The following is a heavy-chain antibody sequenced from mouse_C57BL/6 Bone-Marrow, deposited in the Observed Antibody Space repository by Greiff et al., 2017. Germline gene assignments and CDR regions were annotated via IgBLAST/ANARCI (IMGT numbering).Heavy chain of an antibody. CDR2: IRNKANGYTT. CDR1: GFTFTDYY. J-gene: IGHJ4*01. Sequence: EVKVVESGGGLVQPGGSLSLSCAASGFTFTDYYMSWVRQPPGKALEWLGFIRNKANGYTTEYSASVKGRFTISRDNSQSILYLQMNALRAEDSATYYCARYHGDYAMDYWGQGTSVTVSS. V-gene: IGHV7-3*01. CDR3: ARYHGDYAMDY.